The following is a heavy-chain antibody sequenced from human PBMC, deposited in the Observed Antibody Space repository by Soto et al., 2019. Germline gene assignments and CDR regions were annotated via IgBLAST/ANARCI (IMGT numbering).Heavy chain of an antibody. D-gene: IGHD6-19*01. V-gene: IGHV1-18*01. J-gene: IGHJ4*02. Sequence: GASVKVSCKASGYTFTSYGVSWVRQAPGQGLEWMGWISGYNGNTNYVQKLQGRVTMTTDTSTSTAYMELMSLRSDDTAVYYCARDRGSGWFVYWGQGTQVTVSS. CDR3: ARDRGSGWFVY. CDR2: ISGYNGNT. CDR1: GYTFTSYG.